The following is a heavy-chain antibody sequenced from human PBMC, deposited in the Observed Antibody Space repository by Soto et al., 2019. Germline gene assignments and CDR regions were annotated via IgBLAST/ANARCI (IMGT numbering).Heavy chain of an antibody. CDR1: GFTFTSYD. J-gene: IGHJ6*02. CDR3: ARSRDGYSFYFYYGMDV. V-gene: IGHV3-30*03. Sequence: GGSLRLSCAASGFTFTSYDMHWVRQAPGKGLEWMALILHDGSAEYYADSVKGRFTISRDNSRSTLYLQMNSLRAEDTAVYYCARSRDGYSFYFYYGMDVWGQGTTVTVSS. CDR2: ILHDGSAE. D-gene: IGHD4-4*01.